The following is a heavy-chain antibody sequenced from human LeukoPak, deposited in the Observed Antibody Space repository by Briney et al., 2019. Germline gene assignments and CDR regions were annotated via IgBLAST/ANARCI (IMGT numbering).Heavy chain of an antibody. CDR2: IWYGGSNK. Sequence: GGSLRLSCAASGFTVSSNYMSWVRQAPGKGLEWVAVIWYGGSNKYYADSVKGRFTISRDNSKNTLYLQMNSLRAEDTAVYYCARVPIPGIAAEKTYYYGMDVWGQGTTVTVSS. J-gene: IGHJ6*02. CDR3: ARVPIPGIAAEKTYYYGMDV. V-gene: IGHV3-33*08. D-gene: IGHD6-13*01. CDR1: GFTVSSNY.